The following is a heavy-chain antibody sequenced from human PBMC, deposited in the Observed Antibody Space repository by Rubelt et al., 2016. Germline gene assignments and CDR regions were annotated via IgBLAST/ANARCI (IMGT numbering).Heavy chain of an antibody. CDR2: IGPSDSST. CDR1: GYRFSNFW. V-gene: IGHV5-10-1*03. D-gene: IGHD2-15*01. J-gene: IGHJ6*02. Sequence: EVQLVQSGAEVKKPGESLRISCKGSGYRFSNFWISWVRHMPGKGLEWMGGIGPSDSSTNYSASFPGHVTFSAEKSISTAYLQGSSLKASDTAMYYCARDMDGLDVWGQGTTVTVSS. CDR3: ARDMDGLDV.